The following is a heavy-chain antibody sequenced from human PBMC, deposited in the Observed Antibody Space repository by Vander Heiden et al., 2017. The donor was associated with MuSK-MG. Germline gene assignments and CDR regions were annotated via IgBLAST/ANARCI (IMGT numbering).Heavy chain of an antibody. Sequence: VQLQDSGPGLVKPSATLSLPCTVSGGSVVRGSYYWSWIRQSPGKALEWIGCIYYTGTTNYNPSLESRVTMSIDTSKNQFSLELSSVTAADTAVYFCARHYGLGRYYGVDAWGQGTTVTVSS. CDR3: ARHYGLGRYYGVDA. CDR1: GGSVVRGSYY. V-gene: IGHV4-61*01. CDR2: IYYTGTT. D-gene: IGHD7-27*01. J-gene: IGHJ6*02.